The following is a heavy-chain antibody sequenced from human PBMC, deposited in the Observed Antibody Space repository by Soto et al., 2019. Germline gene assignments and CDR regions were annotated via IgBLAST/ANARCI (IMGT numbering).Heavy chain of an antibody. CDR2: IDPSDSYT. J-gene: IGHJ6*02. D-gene: IGHD2-2*01. V-gene: IGHV5-10-1*01. Sequence: PGESLKISCKGSGYSFTSYWISWVRQMPGKGLEWMGRIDPSDSYTNYSPSFQGHVTISADKSISTAYLQWSSLKASDTAMYYCARHPRSTYYYYYGMDVWGQGTTVTVSS. CDR1: GYSFTSYW. CDR3: ARHPRSTYYYYYGMDV.